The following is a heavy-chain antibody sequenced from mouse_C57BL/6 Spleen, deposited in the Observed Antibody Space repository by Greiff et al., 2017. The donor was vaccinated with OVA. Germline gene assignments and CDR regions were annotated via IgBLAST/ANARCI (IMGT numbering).Heavy chain of an antibody. V-gene: IGHV5-9-1*02. J-gene: IGHJ4*01. Sequence: EVKLVESGEGLVKPGGSLKLSCAASGFTFSSYAMSWVRQTPEKRLEWVAYISSGGDYIYYADTVKGRFTISRDNARNTLYLQMSSLKSEDTAMYYCTRGDYYYAMDYWGQGTSVTVSS. CDR1: GFTFSSYA. CDR3: TRGDYYYAMDY. CDR2: ISSGGDYI.